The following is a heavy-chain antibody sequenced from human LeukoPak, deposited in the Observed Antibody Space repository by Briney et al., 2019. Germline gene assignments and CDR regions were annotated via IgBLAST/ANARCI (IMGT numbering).Heavy chain of an antibody. CDR2: IYYSGST. Sequence: PSETLSLTCAVSDDSIRSSAYYWGWIRQPPGKGLEWIGSIYYSGSTYYNPSLKSRLTIPIDTAKSQFSLKLSSVTAADTAVYYCASEPYGSGSFLGAFDIWGQGTMVTVSS. CDR3: ASEPYGSGSFLGAFDI. V-gene: IGHV4-39*01. J-gene: IGHJ3*02. D-gene: IGHD3-10*01. CDR1: DDSIRSSAYY.